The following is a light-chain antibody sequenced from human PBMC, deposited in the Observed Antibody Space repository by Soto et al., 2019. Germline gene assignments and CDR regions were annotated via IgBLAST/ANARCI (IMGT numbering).Light chain of an antibody. CDR3: LQDYNYPRT. V-gene: IGKV1-6*01. Sequence: AIQMTQSLSSLSASVGDRVTITCRASQGIRNDLGWYQQKPGKAPKLLIYGASSLQSGVPSRFSGSGSGTDFTLTISSLQPEDFATYYCLQDYNYPRTFGQGTKVEI. CDR1: QGIRND. J-gene: IGKJ1*01. CDR2: GAS.